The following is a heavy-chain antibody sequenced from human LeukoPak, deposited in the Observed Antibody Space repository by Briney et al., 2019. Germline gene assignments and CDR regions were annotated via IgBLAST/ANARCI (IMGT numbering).Heavy chain of an antibody. CDR2: IYYTGST. Sequence: PSETLSLTCRVSGGSIISYYWSWIRQPPGKGLEWIGYIYYTGSTNYNPSLKSRVTISVDTSKNQFSLKLSSVTAADTAVYYCAGGSYYGSGSYSIWGQGTLVTVSS. V-gene: IGHV4-59*08. CDR1: GGSIISYY. J-gene: IGHJ4*02. D-gene: IGHD3-10*01. CDR3: AGGSYYGSGSYSI.